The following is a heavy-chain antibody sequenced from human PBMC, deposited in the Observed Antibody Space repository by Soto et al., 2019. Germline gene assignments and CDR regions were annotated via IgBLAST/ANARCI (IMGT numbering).Heavy chain of an antibody. CDR2: INAGNGNT. J-gene: IGHJ4*02. CDR1: GYTFTSYA. V-gene: IGHV1-3*01. Sequence: VKVSCKASGYTFTSYAMHWVRQAPGQRLEWMGWINAGNGNTKYSQKFQGRVTITRDTSASTAYMELSSLRSEDTAVYYCARDPSYILTGYRDLDYWGQGTLVTVSS. CDR3: ARDPSYILTGYRDLDY. D-gene: IGHD3-9*01.